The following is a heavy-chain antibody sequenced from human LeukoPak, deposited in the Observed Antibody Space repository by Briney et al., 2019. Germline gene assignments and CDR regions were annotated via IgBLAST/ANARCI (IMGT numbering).Heavy chain of an antibody. CDR2: IAYDGSRA. D-gene: IGHD1-14*01. J-gene: IGHJ4*02. V-gene: IGHV3-33*01. CDR1: GFTFGGYG. Sequence: GALRLSCAGSGFTFGGYGMHWFRQTPGKGLEWVAVIAYDGSRAFYADSVKGRFTISRDNSKNTMSVQMDDLRAEDTAVYYCTRYNNDHFDYWGQGTLVTVSS. CDR3: TRYNNDHFDY.